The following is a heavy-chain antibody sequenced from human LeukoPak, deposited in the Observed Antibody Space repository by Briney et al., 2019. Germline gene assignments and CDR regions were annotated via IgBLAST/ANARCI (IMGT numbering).Heavy chain of an antibody. CDR1: GFTFSNYG. D-gene: IGHD5-24*01. Sequence: GGSLRLSCAASGFTFSNYGMHWVHQAPGKGREWVAVMSYDGSNKYYADSVKGRFTISRDNSKNTLYLQMNSLRAEDTAVYYCAKGSLYGGYNDYFDYWGQGTLVTVSS. V-gene: IGHV3-30*18. CDR2: MSYDGSNK. CDR3: AKGSLYGGYNDYFDY. J-gene: IGHJ4*02.